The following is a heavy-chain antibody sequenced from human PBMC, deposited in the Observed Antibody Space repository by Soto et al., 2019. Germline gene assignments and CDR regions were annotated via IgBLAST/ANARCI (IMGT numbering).Heavy chain of an antibody. CDR1: GFTFSSYW. J-gene: IGHJ3*02. CDR3: ARSGRGSPPVERYCSGGSCYRLDAFAI. CDR2: INSDGSST. Sequence: PGGSLRLACAASGFTFSSYWMHWVRQAPGKGLVWVSRINSDGSSTSYADSVKGRFTISRDNAKNTLYLQMNSLRAEDTAVYYFARSGRGSPPVERYCSGGSCYRLDAFAIWGQGTMVTVSS. V-gene: IGHV3-74*01. D-gene: IGHD2-15*01.